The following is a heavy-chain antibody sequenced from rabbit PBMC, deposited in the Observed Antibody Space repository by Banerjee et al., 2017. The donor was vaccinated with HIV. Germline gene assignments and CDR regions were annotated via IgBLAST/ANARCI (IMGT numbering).Heavy chain of an antibody. D-gene: IGHD2-1*01. CDR1: GFDLSSYYY. Sequence: QEQLEESGGGLVKPEGSLTLTCKASGFDLSSYYYMCWVRQAPGKGPEWIACIYNGGGNTYYASWAKGRFTISKTSSTTVTLQMTSLTAADTATYFCARDRDSYDDYGDFGYFNLWGQGTLVTVS. J-gene: IGHJ4*01. V-gene: IGHV1S45*01. CDR2: IYNGGGNT. CDR3: ARDRDSYDDYGDFGYFNL.